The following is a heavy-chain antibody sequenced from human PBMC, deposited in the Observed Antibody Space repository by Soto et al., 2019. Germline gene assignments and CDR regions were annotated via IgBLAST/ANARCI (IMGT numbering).Heavy chain of an antibody. D-gene: IGHD3-9*01. Sequence: GASVKVSCKASGYTFTSYYMHWVRQAPGQGLEWMGIVNPSGGSTSYAQKFQGRVTMTRDTSTSTVYMELSSLRSEDTAVYYCARASSVLRYFDWLLSRKESYYYGMDVWGQGTTVTVSS. CDR3: ARASSVLRYFDWLLSRKESYYYGMDV. CDR1: GYTFTSYY. V-gene: IGHV1-46*01. CDR2: VNPSGGST. J-gene: IGHJ6*02.